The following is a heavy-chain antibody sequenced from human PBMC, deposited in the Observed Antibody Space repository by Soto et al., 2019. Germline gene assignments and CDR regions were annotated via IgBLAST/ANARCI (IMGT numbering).Heavy chain of an antibody. D-gene: IGHD1-26*01. J-gene: IGHJ4*02. CDR1: GYSISSGGYY. CDR2: IDYSGST. Sequence: QVQLQESGPGLVKPSQTLSLTCTVSGYSISSGGYYWSWIRQHPGKGLEWIGYIDYSGSTYYNPSLKRRVTMSLDTSKNQFSLNLSSVTAADAAMFYFARIAKQGARLDFWGQGTLVTVSS. CDR3: ARIAKQGARLDF. V-gene: IGHV4-31*03.